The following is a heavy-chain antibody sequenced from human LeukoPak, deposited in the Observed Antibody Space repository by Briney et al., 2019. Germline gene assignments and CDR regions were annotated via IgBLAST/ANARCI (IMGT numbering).Heavy chain of an antibody. V-gene: IGHV3-13*01. CDR1: GFTFSSYD. CDR3: AREGIAVAGTSVDYYGMDV. J-gene: IGHJ6*02. CDR2: IGTAGDT. D-gene: IGHD6-19*01. Sequence: GGSLRLSCAASGFTFSSYDMHWVRQATGKGLEWVSAIGTAGDTYYPGSVKGRFTISRENAKNSLYLQMNSLRAGDTAVYYCAREGIAVAGTSVDYYGMDVWGQGTTVTVSS.